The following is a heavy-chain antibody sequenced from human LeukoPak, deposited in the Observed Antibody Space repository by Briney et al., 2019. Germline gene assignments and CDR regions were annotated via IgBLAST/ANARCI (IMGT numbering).Heavy chain of an antibody. CDR3: AKDEGRLINNWYRQY. CDR2: IEQDSSAT. CDR1: GFTFNLFA. J-gene: IGHJ4*02. D-gene: IGHD1-1*01. Sequence: GSLRLSCRASGFTFNLFAMTWVRQAPGRGLEWVSTIEQDSSATYSADSVRGRFAISRDNSKNTLYLHINSLTAGDTAMYYCAKDEGRLINNWYRQYWGQGTPVTVSS. V-gene: IGHV3-23*01.